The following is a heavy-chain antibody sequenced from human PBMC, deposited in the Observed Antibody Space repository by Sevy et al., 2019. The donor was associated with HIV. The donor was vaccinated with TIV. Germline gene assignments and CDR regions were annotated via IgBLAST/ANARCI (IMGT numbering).Heavy chain of an antibody. Sequence: GGYLRLSCAASGFTFSSYGMHWVRQAPGKGLEWVAFIRYDGSNKYYADSVKGRFTISRDNSKNTLYLQMNSLRAEDTAVYYCAKDAPYVYSGGDCYFDYWGQGTLVTVSS. D-gene: IGHD2-21*01. CDR3: AKDAPYVYSGGDCYFDY. CDR1: GFTFSSYG. J-gene: IGHJ4*02. CDR2: IRYDGSNK. V-gene: IGHV3-30*02.